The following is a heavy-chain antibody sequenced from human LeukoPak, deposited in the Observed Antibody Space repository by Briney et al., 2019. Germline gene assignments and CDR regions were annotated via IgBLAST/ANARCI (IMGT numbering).Heavy chain of an antibody. CDR2: ISSSSSYI. Sequence: PGGSLRLSCAASGFTFSSYSMNWVRQAPGKGLEWVSSISSSSSYIYYADSVKGRFTISRDNAKNSLYLQMNSLRAEDTAVYYCARDGVGQLAHYYWGQGTLVTVSS. D-gene: IGHD6-13*01. V-gene: IGHV3-21*01. CDR3: ARDGVGQLAHYY. CDR1: GFTFSSYS. J-gene: IGHJ4*02.